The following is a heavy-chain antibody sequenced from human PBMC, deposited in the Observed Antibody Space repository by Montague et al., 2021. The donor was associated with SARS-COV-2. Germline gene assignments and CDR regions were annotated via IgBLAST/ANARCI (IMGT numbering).Heavy chain of an antibody. CDR2: ISYDGSNK. D-gene: IGHD1-26*01. Sequence: SLRLSCTASGFTFSSYAMHWVRQAPGKGLEWVAVISYDGSNKYYADSVKGRFTISRDNSKNTLYLQMNSLRAEDTAAYYCARAKGGSYYSGMDVWGQGTTVTVSS. CDR3: ARAKGGSYYSGMDV. J-gene: IGHJ6*02. V-gene: IGHV3-30-3*01. CDR1: GFTFSSYA.